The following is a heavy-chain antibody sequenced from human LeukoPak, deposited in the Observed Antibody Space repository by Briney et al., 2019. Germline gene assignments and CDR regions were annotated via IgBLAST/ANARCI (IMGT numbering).Heavy chain of an antibody. CDR2: ISGSGGST. J-gene: IGHJ4*02. V-gene: IGHV3-23*01. CDR3: AKDVGVVVPAATKIRSGY. Sequence: ETLSLTCTVSGGSISSWYWSWIRQPPRKGLEWVSAISGSGGSTYYADSVKGRFTISRDNSKNTLYLQMNSLRAEDTAVYYCAKDVGVVVPAATKIRSGYWGQGTLVTVSS. D-gene: IGHD2-2*01. CDR1: GGSISSWY.